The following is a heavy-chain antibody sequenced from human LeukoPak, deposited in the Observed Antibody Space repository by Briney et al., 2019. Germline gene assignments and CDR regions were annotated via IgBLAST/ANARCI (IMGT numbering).Heavy chain of an antibody. V-gene: IGHV3-66*01. J-gene: IGHJ6*03. CDR2: TYSGGST. CDR1: EFTVSSNY. D-gene: IGHD6-19*01. Sequence: GGSLRLSCAAAEFTVSSNYMSWVRQAAGKGLEWVAVTYSGGSTYYADSVKGRFTISRDNSKNTLYLQMNSLRAEDTAVYYCARDLIAVAGNHYYYMGVWGKGTTVTVSS. CDR3: ARDLIAVAGNHYYYMGV.